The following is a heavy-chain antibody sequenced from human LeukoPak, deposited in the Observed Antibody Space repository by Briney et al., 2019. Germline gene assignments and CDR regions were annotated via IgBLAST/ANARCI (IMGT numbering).Heavy chain of an antibody. V-gene: IGHV1-2*02. CDR1: GYTFTGYY. J-gene: IGHJ6*03. CDR3: SSTSSTSYYYYYMDV. D-gene: IGHD2-2*01. Sequence: ASVKVSCKASGYTFTGYYMHWVRQAPGHPLEWIGWVNPNSGGTNYAQKFQGKVTMTRDTSISTAYMELSRLRSDDTAVYYCSSTSSTSYYYYYMDVWGKGTTVTVSS. CDR2: VNPNSGGT.